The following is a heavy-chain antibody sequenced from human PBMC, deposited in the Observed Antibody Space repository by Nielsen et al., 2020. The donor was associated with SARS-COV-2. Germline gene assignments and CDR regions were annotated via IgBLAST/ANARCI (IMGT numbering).Heavy chain of an antibody. CDR1: GFTVNNNY. CDR3: AREPGRGPYRLYYDFWSGYGKSGYYGMDV. Sequence: GESLKISCAASGFTVNNNYMSWVRQAPGKGLEWVSVLYSGGGTDYADSVKGRFSISRDNSKNTLYLQMNSLRAEDTAVYYCAREPGRGPYRLYYDFWSGYGKSGYYGMDVWGQGTTVTVSS. D-gene: IGHD3-3*01. J-gene: IGHJ6*02. CDR2: LYSGGGT. V-gene: IGHV3-53*01.